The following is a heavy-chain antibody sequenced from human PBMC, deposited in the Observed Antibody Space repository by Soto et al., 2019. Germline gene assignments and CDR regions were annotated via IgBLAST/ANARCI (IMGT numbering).Heavy chain of an antibody. Sequence: SETLSLTCAVYGGSFSGYYWSWIRQPPGKGLEWIGEINHSGSTNYNPSLKSRVTISVDTSKNQFPLKLSSVTAADTAVYYCARPLGAAGYYYYYGMDVWGQGTTVTVSS. V-gene: IGHV4-34*01. CDR3: ARPLGAAGYYYYYGMDV. J-gene: IGHJ6*02. CDR2: INHSGST. D-gene: IGHD6-25*01. CDR1: GGSFSGYY.